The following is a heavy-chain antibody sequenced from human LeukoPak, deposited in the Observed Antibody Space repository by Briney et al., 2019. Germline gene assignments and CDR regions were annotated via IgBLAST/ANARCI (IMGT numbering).Heavy chain of an antibody. CDR2: INPSGGST. Sequence: ASVKVSCKASGYTFTSYYMHWVRQAPGQGLEWMGIINPSGGSTSYAQKSQGRVTMTRDTSTSTVYMELSSLRSEDTAVYYCARDEAVVGYSYGYLVYWGQGTLVTVSS. CDR3: ARDEAVVGYSYGYLVY. CDR1: GYTFTSYY. V-gene: IGHV1-46*01. J-gene: IGHJ4*02. D-gene: IGHD5-18*01.